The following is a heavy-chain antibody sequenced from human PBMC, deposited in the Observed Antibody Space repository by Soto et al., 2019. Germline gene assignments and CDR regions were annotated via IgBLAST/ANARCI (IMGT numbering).Heavy chain of an antibody. CDR2: IRGSGDNT. CDR1: GFTFTAYA. J-gene: IGHJ5*02. V-gene: IGHV3-23*01. CDR3: AKGLNDFWRDLFDP. D-gene: IGHD3-3*01. Sequence: GGSLRLSCAASGFTFTAYAMSWVRQAPGKGLEWVSAIRGSGDNTYYADSVKGRFTISRDNSKNTLYLQMNSLRAEDTALYYCAKGLNDFWRDLFDPWGQGTLVIVSS.